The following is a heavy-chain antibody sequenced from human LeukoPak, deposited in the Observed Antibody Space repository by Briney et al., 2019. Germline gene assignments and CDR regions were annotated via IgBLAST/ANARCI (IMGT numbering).Heavy chain of an antibody. CDR2: IIPILGIA. J-gene: IGHJ6*02. V-gene: IGHV1-69*04. D-gene: IGHD1-26*01. Sequence: ASVKVSCKASGYTFTSYDINWVRQAPGQGLEWMGRIIPILGIANYAQKFQGRVTITADKSTSTAYMELSSLRSEDTAVYYCARDLQISDYYYYGMDVWGQGTTVTVSS. CDR1: GYTFTSYD. CDR3: ARDLQISDYYYYGMDV.